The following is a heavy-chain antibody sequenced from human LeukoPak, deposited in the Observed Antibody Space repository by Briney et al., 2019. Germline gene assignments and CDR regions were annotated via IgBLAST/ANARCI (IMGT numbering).Heavy chain of an antibody. V-gene: IGHV3-7*01. J-gene: IGHJ6*03. D-gene: IGHD1-7*01. CDR3: ARVGQLELLSHYMDV. Sequence: GGSLRLSCAASGFTFSSYSMNWVRQAPGKGLEWVANIKQDGSEKYYVDSVKGRFTISRDNAKNSLYLQMNSLRAEDTAVYYCARVGQLELLSHYMDVWGKGTTVTVSS. CDR2: IKQDGSEK. CDR1: GFTFSSYS.